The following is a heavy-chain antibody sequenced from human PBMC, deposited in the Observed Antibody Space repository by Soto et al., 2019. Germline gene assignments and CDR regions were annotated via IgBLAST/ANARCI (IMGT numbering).Heavy chain of an antibody. CDR2: IYYSGST. CDR3: ARMNSAYYSFYFDY. J-gene: IGHJ4*02. Sequence: QVQLQESGPGLVKPSETLSLTCSVSGGSISNYYWSWIRQPPGKGLEWIGHIYYSGSTNYNPSLKSRVTISVDTSKNQFSLKLSSVTAADTAVYYCARMNSAYYSFYFDYWGQGTLVTVSS. D-gene: IGHD3-22*01. V-gene: IGHV4-59*01. CDR1: GGSISNYY.